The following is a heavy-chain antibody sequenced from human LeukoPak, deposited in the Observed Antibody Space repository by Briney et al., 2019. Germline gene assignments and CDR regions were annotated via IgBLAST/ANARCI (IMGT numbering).Heavy chain of an antibody. V-gene: IGHV4-39*07. D-gene: IGHD3-10*01. Sequence: SETLSLTCTVSGDSISRSSDYWGWIRQPPGKGPEWIGSVYYIGSTYYNPSLKSRVTISVDTSKNQFSLKLSSVTAADTAVYYCARDKIWFGELGSWGQGTLVTVSS. J-gene: IGHJ4*02. CDR2: VYYIGST. CDR1: GDSISRSSDY. CDR3: ARDKIWFGELGS.